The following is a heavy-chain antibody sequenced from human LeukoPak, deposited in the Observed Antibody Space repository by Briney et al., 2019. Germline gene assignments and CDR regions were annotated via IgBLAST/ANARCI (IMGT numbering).Heavy chain of an antibody. CDR3: AELGITMIGGV. V-gene: IGHV3-48*04. Sequence: GGSLRLTCAASGFTFSSYWMSRVRQAPGRGLEWVSYISSSGSTIYYADSVKGRFTISRDNAKNSLYLQMNSLRAEDTAVYYCAELGITMIGGVWGKGTTVTISS. J-gene: IGHJ6*04. CDR1: GFTFSSYW. CDR2: ISSSGSTI. D-gene: IGHD3-10*02.